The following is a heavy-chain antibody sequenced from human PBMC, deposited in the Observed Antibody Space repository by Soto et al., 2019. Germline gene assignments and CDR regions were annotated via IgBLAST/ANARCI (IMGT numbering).Heavy chain of an antibody. CDR1: GGSISSGGYY. J-gene: IGHJ4*02. CDR3: ARVRIVVVTAVFDY. D-gene: IGHD2-21*02. Sequence: SETLSLTCTVSGGSISSGGYYWSWIRQHPGKGLEWIGYIYYSGSTYYNPSLKSRVTISVDTSKNQFSLKLSSVTAADTAVYYCARVRIVVVTAVFDYWGQGTLVTVS. V-gene: IGHV4-31*03. CDR2: IYYSGST.